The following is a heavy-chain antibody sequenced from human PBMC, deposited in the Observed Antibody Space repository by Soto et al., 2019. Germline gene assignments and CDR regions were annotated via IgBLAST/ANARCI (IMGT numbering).Heavy chain of an antibody. CDR1: GFTFDDYG. CDR2: INWNGGST. CDR3: ARGLSYYYDSSGYYYFDY. D-gene: IGHD3-22*01. Sequence: GGSLRLSCAASGFTFDDYGMSWVRQAPGKGLEWVSGINWNGGSTGYADSVKGRFTISRDNAKNSLYLQMNSLRAEDTALYYCARGLSYYYDSSGYYYFDYWGQGTLVTVSS. J-gene: IGHJ4*02. V-gene: IGHV3-20*04.